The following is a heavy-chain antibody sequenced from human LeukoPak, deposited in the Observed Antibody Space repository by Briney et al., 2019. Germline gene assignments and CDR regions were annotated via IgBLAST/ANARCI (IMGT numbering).Heavy chain of an antibody. CDR1: GFTFGDYA. V-gene: IGHV3-49*04. J-gene: IGHJ4*02. D-gene: IGHD2-8*01. CDR3: TRELGYCTNGVCYRAYYFDY. Sequence: PGASLRLSCTASGFTFGDYAMSWVRQPPGKGLEWVSFIRSKAHGGTTEYAASVKGRFTISRDDSKSIDFLQMNSLKTEDTAVYYCTRELGYCTNGVCYRAYYFDYWGQGTLVTVSS. CDR2: IRSKAHGGTT.